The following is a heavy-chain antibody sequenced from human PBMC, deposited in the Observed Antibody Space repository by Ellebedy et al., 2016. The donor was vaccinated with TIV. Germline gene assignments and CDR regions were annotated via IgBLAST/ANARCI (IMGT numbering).Heavy chain of an antibody. Sequence: GESLKISCSASGFTFSSYAMHCVRQAPGKGLEYVSAISSTGGSTYYADSVKGRFTISRDNSKNTLYLQMNSLRAEDTAVYYCARSRLPLYWGQGTLVTVSS. D-gene: IGHD1-1*01. V-gene: IGHV3-64*04. J-gene: IGHJ4*02. CDR2: ISSTGGST. CDR3: ARSRLPLY. CDR1: GFTFSSYA.